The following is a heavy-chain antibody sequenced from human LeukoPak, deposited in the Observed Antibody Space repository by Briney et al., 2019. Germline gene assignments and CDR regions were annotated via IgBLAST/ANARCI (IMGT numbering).Heavy chain of an antibody. D-gene: IGHD4-17*01. V-gene: IGHV3-30*02. CDR1: GFTFSSYG. J-gene: IGHJ6*03. CDR3: ARGHTGTYYYYYMDV. CDR2: IRYDGSNK. Sequence: PGGSLRLSCAASGFTFSSYGMHWVRQAPGKGLEWVAFIRYDGSNKYYADSVKGRFTISRDNSKNTLYLQMSSLRAEDTAVYYCARGHTGTYYYYYMDVWGKGTTVTVSS.